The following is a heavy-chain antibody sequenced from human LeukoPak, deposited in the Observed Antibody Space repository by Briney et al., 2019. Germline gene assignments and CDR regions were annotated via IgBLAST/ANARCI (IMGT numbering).Heavy chain of an antibody. Sequence: GGSLRLSCAASGFSVSANHMSWVRQAPGRGLDWVSTIYSGGSIYYADSVKGRFTISRDNSKNTLYLQMNSLRAEDTAVYYCAYGDRYYGMDVWGQGTTVTVSS. CDR2: IYSGGSI. CDR1: GFSVSANH. V-gene: IGHV3-53*01. D-gene: IGHD4-17*01. J-gene: IGHJ6*02. CDR3: AYGDRYYGMDV.